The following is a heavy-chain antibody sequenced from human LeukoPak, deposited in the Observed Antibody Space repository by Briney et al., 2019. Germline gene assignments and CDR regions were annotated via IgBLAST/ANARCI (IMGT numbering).Heavy chain of an antibody. V-gene: IGHV3-48*01. CDR3: ARDRTEPGIDYMDV. Sequence: PGGSLRLSCAASGFTFSSYSMNWVRQAPGKGLEWVSYISSSSSTIYYADSVKGRFTISRDNAKNSLYLQMNSLRAEDTAVYYCARDRTEPGIDYMDVWGKGTTVTVSS. CDR1: GFTFSSYS. J-gene: IGHJ6*03. D-gene: IGHD6-13*01. CDR2: ISSSSSTI.